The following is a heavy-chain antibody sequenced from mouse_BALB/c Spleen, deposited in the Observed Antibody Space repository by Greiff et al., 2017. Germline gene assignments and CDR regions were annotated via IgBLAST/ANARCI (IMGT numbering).Heavy chain of an antibody. CDR3: TRSGYYRRYFDY. Sequence: QVQLKESGAELVKPGASVKLSCKASGYTFTSYYMYWVKQRPGQGLEWIGEINPSNGGTNFNEKFKSKATLTVDKSSSTAYMQLSSLTSEDSAVYYCTRSGYYRRYFDYWGQGTTLTVSS. J-gene: IGHJ2*01. V-gene: IGHV1S81*02. CDR2: INPSNGGT. CDR1: GYTFTSYY. D-gene: IGHD3-1*01.